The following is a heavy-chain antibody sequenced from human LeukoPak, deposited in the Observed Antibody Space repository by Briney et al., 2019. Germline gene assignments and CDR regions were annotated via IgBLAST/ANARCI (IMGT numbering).Heavy chain of an antibody. D-gene: IGHD5-24*01. CDR3: ARIRDGYNDVYDI. V-gene: IGHV1-46*01. CDR2: INPSGGST. CDR1: GYTFTSYY. J-gene: IGHJ3*02. Sequence: ASVKVSCKASGYTFTSYYMHWVRQAPGQGLEWMGIINPSGGSTSYAQKFQGRVTMTRDMSTSTVYMELSSLRSEDTAIYYCARIRDGYNDVYDIWGQGTVVTVPS.